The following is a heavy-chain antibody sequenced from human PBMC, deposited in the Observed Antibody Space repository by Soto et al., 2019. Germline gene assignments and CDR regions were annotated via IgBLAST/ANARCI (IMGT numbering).Heavy chain of an antibody. V-gene: IGHV4-30-2*01. CDR1: GGSISSGGYS. D-gene: IGHD2-15*01. Sequence: SETLSLTCAVSGGSISSGGYSWSWIRQPPGKGLEWIGYIYHSWSTYYTPSLTSRVTISVDRSKNQFSLKLSSVTAADTAVYYCARRKGPLTSCSGGSCENWFDPWGQGTLVTVSS. CDR2: IYHSWST. CDR3: ARRKGPLTSCSGGSCENWFDP. J-gene: IGHJ5*02.